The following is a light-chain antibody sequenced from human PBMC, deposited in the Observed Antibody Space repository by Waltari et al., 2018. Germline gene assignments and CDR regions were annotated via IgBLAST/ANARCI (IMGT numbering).Light chain of an antibody. CDR2: GAS. Sequence: EIVMTQSPSTLSVSPGERATLSCRASQNVNNNLALYQQKPGQAPRLLIYGASTRATGIPARFSGSGSGTEFTLTISSLQSEDFAVYYCQHYDNWSGAFGPGTKVDIQ. CDR1: QNVNNN. J-gene: IGKJ3*01. V-gene: IGKV3-15*01. CDR3: QHYDNWSGA.